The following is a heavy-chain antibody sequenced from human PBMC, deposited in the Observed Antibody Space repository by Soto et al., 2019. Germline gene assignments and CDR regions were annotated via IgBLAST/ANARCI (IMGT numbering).Heavy chain of an antibody. V-gene: IGHV3-30-3*01. Sequence: PGGSLRLSCAASGFTFSSYAMHWVRQAPGKGPEWVAVISYDGSNKYYADSVKGRFTISRDNSKNTLYLQMNSLRVEDTAVYYCARASQQLVLFDWFDPWGQGTLVTVSS. CDR3: ARASQQLVLFDWFDP. CDR1: GFTFSSYA. J-gene: IGHJ5*02. CDR2: ISYDGSNK. D-gene: IGHD6-13*01.